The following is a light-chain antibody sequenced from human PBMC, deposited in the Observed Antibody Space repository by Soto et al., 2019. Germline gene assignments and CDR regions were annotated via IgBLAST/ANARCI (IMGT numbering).Light chain of an antibody. Sequence: DIQMTQSPSTLSASVGDRVTITCRASQSISSWLAWYQQKPGKAPKLLIYDASSLQSGVPSRFSGSESGTEFTLTISSLQPDDFATYYCQQFNNYPFTFGPGTKVDIK. CDR1: QSISSW. J-gene: IGKJ3*01. V-gene: IGKV1-5*01. CDR3: QQFNNYPFT. CDR2: DAS.